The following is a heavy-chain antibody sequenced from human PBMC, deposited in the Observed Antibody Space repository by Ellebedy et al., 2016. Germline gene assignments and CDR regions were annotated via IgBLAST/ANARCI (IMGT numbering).Heavy chain of an antibody. CDR2: INHSGST. CDR1: GGSFSGYY. CDR3: AREVVPAGCDY. D-gene: IGHD2-2*01. V-gene: IGHV4-34*01. Sequence: SETLSLXCAVYGGSFSGYYWSWIRQPPGKGLEWIGEINHSGSTNYNPSLKSRVTISVDTSKNQFSLKLSSVTAADTAVYYCAREVVPAGCDYWGQGTLVTVSS. J-gene: IGHJ4*02.